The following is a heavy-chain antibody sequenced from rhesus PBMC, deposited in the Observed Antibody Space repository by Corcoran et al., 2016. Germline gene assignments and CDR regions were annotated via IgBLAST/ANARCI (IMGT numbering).Heavy chain of an antibody. V-gene: IGHV4-173*01. CDR3: AREGIWTGYSYDY. CDR1: GGSISINY. Sequence: QLQLQESGPGLVTPSETLSLTFAVSGGSISINYWSWIRQPPWKGLELIVRIDGSGGSTDYNPSLKSRVTIATDTSKNQFSRKLSSVTAADTAVYCCAREGIWTGYSYDYWGQGVLVTVSS. J-gene: IGHJ4*01. CDR2: IDGSGGST. D-gene: IGHD3-3*01.